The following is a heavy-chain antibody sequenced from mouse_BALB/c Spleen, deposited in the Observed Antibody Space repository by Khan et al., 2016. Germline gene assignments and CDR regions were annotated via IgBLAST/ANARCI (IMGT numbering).Heavy chain of an antibody. CDR1: GFTFSNFG. CDR3: SRNYYGSVFDY. J-gene: IGHJ2*01. D-gene: IGHD1-1*01. Sequence: EVELVESGGGLVQPGGSRKLSCAASGFTFSNFGMHWVRQAPEKGLEWVAYISGGSNTIFYADTMKGRFTISRDNPKSTLFLQMTSLRSEDTSMDYCSRNYYGSVFDYWGQGTTLTVSS. V-gene: IGHV5-17*02. CDR2: ISGGSNTI.